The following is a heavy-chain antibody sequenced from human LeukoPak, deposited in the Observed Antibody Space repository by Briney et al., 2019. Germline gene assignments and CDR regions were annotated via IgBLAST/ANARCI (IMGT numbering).Heavy chain of an antibody. D-gene: IGHD3-16*02. V-gene: IGHV4-59*08. CDR1: GASISNYY. CDR3: ARPDIWGSYRFLDY. CDR2: MLYSGST. J-gene: IGHJ4*02. Sequence: PSETLSLTCTVSGASISNYYWSWIRQSPGKGLEWIGYMLYSGSTNQNPSLRSRVTISVDTSKNQVSLKLSSVTAADTAVYYCARPDIWGSYRFLDYWGQGALVTVSS.